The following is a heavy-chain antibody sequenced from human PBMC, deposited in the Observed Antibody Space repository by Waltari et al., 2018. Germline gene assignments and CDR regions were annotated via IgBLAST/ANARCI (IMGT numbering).Heavy chain of an antibody. J-gene: IGHJ3*02. CDR2: IYYSGST. Sequence: QLQLQESGPGLVKPSETLSLTCTVSGGSISSSRYYWGWIRQPPGKGLEWIGSIYYSGSTYYNPSLKSRVTISVDTSKNQFSLKLSSVTAADTAVYYCARQGEWLAPRGAFDIWGQGTMVTVSS. V-gene: IGHV4-39*01. CDR1: GGSISSSRYY. D-gene: IGHD6-19*01. CDR3: ARQGEWLAPRGAFDI.